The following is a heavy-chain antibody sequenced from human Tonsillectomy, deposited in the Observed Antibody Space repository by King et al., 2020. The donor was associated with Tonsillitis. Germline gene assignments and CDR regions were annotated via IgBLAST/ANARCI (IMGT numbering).Heavy chain of an antibody. J-gene: IGHJ4*02. CDR2: IDPSDSYT. D-gene: IGHD6-13*01. CDR1: GYSFTSYW. CDR3: ASGGQQLVSSNY. V-gene: IGHV5-10-1*03. Sequence: VQLVESGAEVKKPGESLRISCKGSGYSFTSYWITWVRQMPGKGLEWMGRIDPSDSYTNYSPSFQGHVTISADRSISTAYLQWSSLKASDTAMYYCASGGQQLVSSNYWGQGTLVTVSS.